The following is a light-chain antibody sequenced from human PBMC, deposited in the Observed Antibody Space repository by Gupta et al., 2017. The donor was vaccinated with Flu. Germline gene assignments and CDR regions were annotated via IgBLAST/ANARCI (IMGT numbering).Light chain of an antibody. J-gene: IGKJ2*01. CDR2: HAS. CDR3: QQRSNWPPMYT. V-gene: IGKV3-11*01. Sequence: DGATVSCRASQSVSSLAWYQQKPGQPPRLLIYHASNRATGVPARFSGGGSGTDFTLTISSLEPEDFAVYYCQQRSNWPPMYTFGQETKLEIK. CDR1: QSVSS.